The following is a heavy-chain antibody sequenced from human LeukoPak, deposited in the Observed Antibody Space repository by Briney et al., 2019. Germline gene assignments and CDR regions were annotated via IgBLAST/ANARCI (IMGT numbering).Heavy chain of an antibody. CDR3: ARRVDATRWFDP. Sequence: GGSLRLSCAASGFTFSNYFMHWVRQAPGRGLVWVSRINPDGTNTMYAGSAKGRFTISRDNAKNILYLQMNSLRDDDTAVYYCARRVDATRWFDPWGQGTLVTVSS. CDR1: GFTFSNYF. J-gene: IGHJ5*02. D-gene: IGHD2-15*01. V-gene: IGHV3-74*03. CDR2: INPDGTNT.